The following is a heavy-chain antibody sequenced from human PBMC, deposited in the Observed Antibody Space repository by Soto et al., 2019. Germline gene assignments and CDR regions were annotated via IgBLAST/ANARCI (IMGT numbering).Heavy chain of an antibody. CDR3: TTTSYYYDSSGYYRSYWYFDL. CDR1: GFTFSNAW. J-gene: IGHJ2*01. Sequence: EVQLVESGGGLVKPGGSLRLSCAASGFTFSNAWMSWVRQAPGKGLEWVGRIKSKTDGGTTDYAAPVKGRFTISRDDSKNTLHLQMNSLKTEDTAVYYCTTTSYYYDSSGYYRSYWYFDLWGRGTLVTVSS. D-gene: IGHD3-22*01. V-gene: IGHV3-15*01. CDR2: IKSKTDGGTT.